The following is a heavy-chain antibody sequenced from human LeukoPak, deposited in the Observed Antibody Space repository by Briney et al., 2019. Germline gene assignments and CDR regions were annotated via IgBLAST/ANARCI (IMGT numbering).Heavy chain of an antibody. J-gene: IGHJ5*02. Sequence: ETLSLTCTVSGYSISSGYYWGWIRQSPGKGLEWIGSIYYSSRTYYNSSLKSRVTISVDTSKNQFSLKLNSVTAADTAVYYCARDSGTTGEVKFDPWGQGTLVTVSS. CDR1: GYSISSGYY. D-gene: IGHD3-10*01. V-gene: IGHV4-38-2*02. CDR3: ARDSGTTGEVKFDP. CDR2: IYYSSRT.